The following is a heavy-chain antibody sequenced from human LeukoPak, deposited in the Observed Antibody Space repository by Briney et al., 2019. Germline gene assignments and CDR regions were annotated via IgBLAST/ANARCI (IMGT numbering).Heavy chain of an antibody. CDR1: GFTFSSYS. Sequence: GGSLRLSCAASGFTFSSYSMHWVRQAPGKGLEWVSSISSSSYIYYADSVKGRFTISRDNAKNSLYLQMNSLRAEDTAVYYCARVGYYYDSSGPMDYWGQGTLVIVSS. J-gene: IGHJ4*02. CDR3: ARVGYYYDSSGPMDY. CDR2: ISSSSYI. D-gene: IGHD3-22*01. V-gene: IGHV3-21*01.